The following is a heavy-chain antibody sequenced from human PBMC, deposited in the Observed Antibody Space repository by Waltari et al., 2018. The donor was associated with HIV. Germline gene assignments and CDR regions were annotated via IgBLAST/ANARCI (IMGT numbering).Heavy chain of an antibody. CDR3: ARQPAPDSTWFQIYFDY. V-gene: IGHV4-38-2*01. Sequence: QVQLQESGPGLVKPSDTLSLTCAVSDFSITSGHYWGWIRQSPGKGLEWIGSVFHSGSAFYKPSFKSRVSIAVATSKNQFSLKLTSVTAADTAVYYCARQPAPDSTWFQIYFDYWGQGTVVTVSS. CDR1: DFSITSGHY. D-gene: IGHD6-13*01. CDR2: VFHSGSA. J-gene: IGHJ4*02.